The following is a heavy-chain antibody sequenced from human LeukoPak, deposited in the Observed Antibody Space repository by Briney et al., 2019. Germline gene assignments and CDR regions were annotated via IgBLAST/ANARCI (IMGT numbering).Heavy chain of an antibody. Sequence: GGSLRLSCAASGFTFSSYWMSWVRQAPGKGLGWVANIKRDGSEKYYVDSVKGRFTISRDNSKNTVFLQMDSLRAEDTGVYYCVKGSGTNDYGMDTWGQGTTVTVPS. CDR3: VKGSGTNDYGMDT. CDR1: GFTFSSYW. CDR2: IKRDGSEK. V-gene: IGHV3-7*01. D-gene: IGHD3-10*01. J-gene: IGHJ6*02.